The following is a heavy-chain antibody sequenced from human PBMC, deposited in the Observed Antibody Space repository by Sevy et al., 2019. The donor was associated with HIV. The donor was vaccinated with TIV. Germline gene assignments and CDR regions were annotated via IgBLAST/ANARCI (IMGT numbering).Heavy chain of an antibody. J-gene: IGHJ5*02. CDR1: GFTFNFHA. CDR3: ARETDNSARWLDP. Sequence: GGSLRLSCPASGFTFNFHAMHWVRQAPGKALEGVAFIWHDGRNKYMADSVKGRFTISRDNSKNTLFLQMNSLTVEDTAVYYCARETDNSARWLDPWGQGTLVTVSS. CDR2: IWHDGRNK. D-gene: IGHD4-4*01. V-gene: IGHV3-30*02.